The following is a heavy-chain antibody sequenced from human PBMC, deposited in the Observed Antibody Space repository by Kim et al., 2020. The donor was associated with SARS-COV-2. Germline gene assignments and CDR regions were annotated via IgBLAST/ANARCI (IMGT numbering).Heavy chain of an antibody. D-gene: IGHD2-15*01. J-gene: IGHJ6*02. V-gene: IGHV3-13*01. CDR3: ARELYCSGGSCYSYGMDV. Sequence: KGRFTIARENAKNSLYLQMNSLRAGDTAVYYCARELYCSGGSCYSYGMDVWGQGTTVTVSS.